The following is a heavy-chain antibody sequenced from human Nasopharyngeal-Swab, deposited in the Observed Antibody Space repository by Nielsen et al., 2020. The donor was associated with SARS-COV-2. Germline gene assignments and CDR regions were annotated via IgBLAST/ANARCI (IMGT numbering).Heavy chain of an antibody. CDR2: IYYSGST. CDR3: ARTNIQLWGFFFDY. Sequence: SETLSLTCTVSGGSISSYYWSWIRQPPGKGLEWIGYIYYSGSTNYNPSLKSRVTISVDTSKNQFSLKLSSVTAADTAVYYCARTNIQLWGFFFDYWGQGTLVTVSS. J-gene: IGHJ4*02. D-gene: IGHD5-18*01. V-gene: IGHV4-59*01. CDR1: GGSISSYY.